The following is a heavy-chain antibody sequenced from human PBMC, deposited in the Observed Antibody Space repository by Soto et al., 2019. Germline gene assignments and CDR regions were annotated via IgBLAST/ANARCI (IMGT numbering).Heavy chain of an antibody. CDR1: GYTFTSYG. CDR2: IVPIVDTS. V-gene: IGHV1-69*13. J-gene: IGHJ4*02. Sequence: SVKVSCKASGYTFTSYGISWVRQAPGQGLEWMGGIVPIVDTSTYAQKFQGRVTITADESTSTVYMELSSLRSDDTAVYYCVRVVAIPGYPDNWGQGTLVTVSS. CDR3: VRVVAIPGYPDN. D-gene: IGHD5-12*01.